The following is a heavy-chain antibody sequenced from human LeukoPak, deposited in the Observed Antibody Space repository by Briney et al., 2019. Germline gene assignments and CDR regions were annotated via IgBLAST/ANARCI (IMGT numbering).Heavy chain of an antibody. CDR3: ARFDLGSGAYYINQ. Sequence: SETLSLTCSVSGDSISSYYWSWVRQPPGKGLEWIGYVYYTGSTSYNPSPKSRITMSVDTSKNHFSLKLNSVTAADTAVYYCARFDLGSGAYYINQWGQGTLVTVSS. V-gene: IGHV4-59*01. J-gene: IGHJ4*02. CDR1: GDSISSYY. D-gene: IGHD3-10*01. CDR2: VYYTGST.